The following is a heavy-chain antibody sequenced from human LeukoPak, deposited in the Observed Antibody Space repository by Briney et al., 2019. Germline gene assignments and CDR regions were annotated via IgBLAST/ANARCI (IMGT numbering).Heavy chain of an antibody. Sequence: ASVKVSCKASGYTFTSYDINWVRQATGQGLEWVGWMNPNSGNTGYAQKFQGRVTMTRNTSISTAYMELSSLRSEDTAVYYCARDGIAARRYGYWGQGTLVTVSS. J-gene: IGHJ4*02. CDR1: GYTFTSYD. D-gene: IGHD6-6*01. V-gene: IGHV1-8*01. CDR2: MNPNSGNT. CDR3: ARDGIAARRYGY.